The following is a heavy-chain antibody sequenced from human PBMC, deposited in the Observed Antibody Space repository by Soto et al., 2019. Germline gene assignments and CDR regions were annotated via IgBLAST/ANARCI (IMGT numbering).Heavy chain of an antibody. CDR3: ARSITGTVSYYYGMDV. V-gene: IGHV1-69*12. CDR2: IIPNFGTA. J-gene: IGHJ6*02. CDR1: GGTFSSYA. D-gene: IGHD1-20*01. Sequence: QVQLVQSGAEVKKPGSSVKVSCKASGGTFSSYAISWVRQAPGQGLEWMGGIIPNFGTANYAQKFQGRVTITAEESTSTADLELSSLRSEDTAVYYCARSITGTVSYYYGMDVWGQGTTVTVSS.